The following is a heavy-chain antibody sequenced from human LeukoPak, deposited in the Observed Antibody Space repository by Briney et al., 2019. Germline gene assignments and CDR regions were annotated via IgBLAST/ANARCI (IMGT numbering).Heavy chain of an antibody. D-gene: IGHD2-15*01. V-gene: IGHV3-30*03. J-gene: IGHJ3*02. CDR1: GFIFSRFG. CDR2: LSDGGSHE. CDR3: ARQDVVVAAFDAFDI. Sequence: GGSLRLSCAASGFIFSRFGMHWVRQAPGKGLEWVAVLSDGGSHEWFADSVKGRFTISRDNSKSTLYLQMNSLRVEDTAVYYCARQDVVVAAFDAFDIWGQGTMVTVSS.